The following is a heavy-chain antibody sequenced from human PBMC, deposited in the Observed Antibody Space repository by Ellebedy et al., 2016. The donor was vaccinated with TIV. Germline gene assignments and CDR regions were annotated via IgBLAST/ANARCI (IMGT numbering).Heavy chain of an antibody. CDR1: GYTLTGRY. CDR3: ATLPPRAFYFDH. V-gene: IGHV1-2*02. CDR2: ISLGSGTT. D-gene: IGHD3-10*01. J-gene: IGHJ4*02. Sequence: ASVKVSCKASGYTLTGRYLHWVRQAPGQGLEWLGWISLGSGTTNHAQKFQGRVTMTTDTSINTAYMELSRLTSDDTAVYYCATLPPRAFYFDHWGQGTLVTVSS.